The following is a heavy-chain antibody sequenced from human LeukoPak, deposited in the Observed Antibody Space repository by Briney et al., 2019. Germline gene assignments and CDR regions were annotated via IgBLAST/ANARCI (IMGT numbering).Heavy chain of an antibody. Sequence: GGSLRLSCAASGFTFSDYYMSWIRQAPGKGLEWVSYISSSGSTIYYADSVKGRFTISRDNAKNSLYLQMNSLRAEHTAVYYCARDPPQSIAAAGDYYYYYMDVWGKGTTVTVSS. J-gene: IGHJ6*03. CDR2: ISSSGSTI. D-gene: IGHD6-13*01. CDR1: GFTFSDYY. V-gene: IGHV3-11*04. CDR3: ARDPPQSIAAAGDYYYYYMDV.